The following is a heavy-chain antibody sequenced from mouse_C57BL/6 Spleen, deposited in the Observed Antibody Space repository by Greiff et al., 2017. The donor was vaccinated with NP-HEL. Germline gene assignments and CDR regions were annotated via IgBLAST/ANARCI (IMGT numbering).Heavy chain of an antibody. D-gene: IGHD2-3*01. Sequence: VQLQQSGAELVRPGASVTLSCKASGYTFTDYEMHWVKQTPVHGLEWIGAIDPETGGTAYNQKFKGKAILTADKYSSQAYMEHRGLTSEDSAVYYFTSIYDGYPYDWGQGSTRTVSS. V-gene: IGHV1-15*01. CDR1: GYTFTDYE. CDR3: TSIYDGYPYD. J-gene: IGHJ2*01. CDR2: IDPETGGT.